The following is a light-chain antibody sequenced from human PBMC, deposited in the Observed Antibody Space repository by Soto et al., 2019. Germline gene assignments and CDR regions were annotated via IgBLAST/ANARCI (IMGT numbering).Light chain of an antibody. Sequence: EIVLTQSPGTLSLSPVERATLSCMASQSVSTTVAWYQQKPGQAPRLLIYDASTRATGVPARFSGSGSGTDFTLTIARLEPEDFAVYYCQQYGSSPWTFGQGTKV. CDR1: QSVSTT. J-gene: IGKJ1*01. CDR3: QQYGSSPWT. CDR2: DAS. V-gene: IGKV3-20*01.